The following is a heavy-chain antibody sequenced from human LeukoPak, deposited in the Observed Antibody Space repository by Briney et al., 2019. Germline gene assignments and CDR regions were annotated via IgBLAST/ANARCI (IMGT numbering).Heavy chain of an antibody. V-gene: IGHV4-4*02. CDR2: IYHSGST. CDR1: GASISSGYW. J-gene: IGHJ4*02. Sequence: PSETLSLTCAVSGASISSGYWWSWVRQPPGKGLEWIGEIYHSGSTNHNPSLKSRVTISVDRSKSQFSLNLSSVTAADTAVYYCARDDTGVIRGIRFHYWGQGTLVTVSS. CDR3: ARDDTGVIRGIRFHY. D-gene: IGHD3-10*01.